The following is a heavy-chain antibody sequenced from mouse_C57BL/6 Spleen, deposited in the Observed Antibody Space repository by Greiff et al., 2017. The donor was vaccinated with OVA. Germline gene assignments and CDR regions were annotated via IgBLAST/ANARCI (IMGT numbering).Heavy chain of an antibody. CDR2: IYPRDGST. Sequence: VKLMESDAELVKPGASVKISCKVSGYTFTDHTIHWMKQRPEQGLEWIGYIYPRDGSTKYNEKFKGKATLTADKSSSTAYMQLNSLTSEDSAVYFCARKKGIYDGYYEAMDYWGQGTSVTVSS. CDR3: ARKKGIYDGYYEAMDY. V-gene: IGHV1-78*01. D-gene: IGHD2-3*01. CDR1: GYTFTDHT. J-gene: IGHJ4*01.